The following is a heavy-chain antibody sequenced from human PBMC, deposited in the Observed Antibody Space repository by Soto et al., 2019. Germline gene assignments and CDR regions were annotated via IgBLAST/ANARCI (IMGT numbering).Heavy chain of an antibody. CDR2: INSDGSST. CDR3: APTGSDLWWLRGGYFDL. CDR1: GFTFSSYW. J-gene: IGHJ2*01. D-gene: IGHD2-21*01. Sequence: EVQLVESGGGLVQPGGSLRLSCAASGFTFSSYWMHWVRQAPGKGLVWVSRINSDGSSTSYADSVKGRFTISRDNAKNTLYLQMNSLRAEDTAVYYCAPTGSDLWWLRGGYFDLWGRGTLVTVSS. V-gene: IGHV3-74*01.